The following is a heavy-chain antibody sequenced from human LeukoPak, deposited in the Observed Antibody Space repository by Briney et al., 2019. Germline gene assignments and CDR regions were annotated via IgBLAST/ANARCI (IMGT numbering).Heavy chain of an antibody. CDR1: GFTFSDYY. Sequence: GGSLRLSCAASGFTFSDYYMTWIRQAPGKGLEWVSHIAHSGNGMWFADAVKGRFTISRDNAKNLLFLQMDSLRAEDTAVYYCARGHYEMGVWGQGTTVIVSS. CDR3: ARGHYEMGV. CDR2: IAHSGNGM. V-gene: IGHV3-11*01. J-gene: IGHJ6*02.